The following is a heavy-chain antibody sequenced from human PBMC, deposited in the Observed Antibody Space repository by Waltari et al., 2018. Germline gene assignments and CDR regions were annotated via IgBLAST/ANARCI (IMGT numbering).Heavy chain of an antibody. D-gene: IGHD5-18*01. J-gene: IGHJ6*02. CDR2: IIPVVDIA. V-gene: IGHV1-69*09. Sequence: QVQLVQSGAEVRKPGSSVKVSCKASGDTFTTYSITWVRQAPGQGLEWMGRIIPVVDIAHYAQKFHGSVAITADKSTATAYLELSNLQSDDTAVYYCATPDSTSSRVFGMYVWGQGTTVTVSS. CDR3: ATPDSTSSRVFGMYV. CDR1: GDTFTTYS.